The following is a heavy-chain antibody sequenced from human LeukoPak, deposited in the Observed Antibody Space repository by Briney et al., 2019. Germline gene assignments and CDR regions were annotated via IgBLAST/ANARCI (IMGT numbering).Heavy chain of an antibody. CDR3: ARGPQFSKYSYGYFTSAGHYFDY. V-gene: IGHV3-7*04. CDR1: GFTFSSYW. Sequence: GGSLRLSCAASGFTFSSYWMSWVRQAPGKGLEWVANIKQDGSEKYYVDSVKGRFTISRDNAKNSLYLQMNSLRAEDTAVYYCARGPQFSKYSYGYFTSAGHYFDYWGQGPLVTVSS. CDR2: IKQDGSEK. J-gene: IGHJ4*02. D-gene: IGHD5-18*01.